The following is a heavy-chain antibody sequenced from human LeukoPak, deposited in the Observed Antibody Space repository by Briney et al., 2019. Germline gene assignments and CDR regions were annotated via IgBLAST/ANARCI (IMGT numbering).Heavy chain of an antibody. V-gene: IGHV4-30-2*01. D-gene: IGHD2-8*01. J-gene: IGHJ4*02. CDR3: ARESPRGVNDY. CDR2: IYHSGST. CDR1: GGSISSGGYS. Sequence: PSETRSLTCAVSGGSISSGGYSWSWIRQPPGKGLEWIGYIYHSGSTYYNPSLKSRVTISVDRSKNQFSLKLSSVTAADTAVYYCARESPRGVNDYWGQGTLVTVSS.